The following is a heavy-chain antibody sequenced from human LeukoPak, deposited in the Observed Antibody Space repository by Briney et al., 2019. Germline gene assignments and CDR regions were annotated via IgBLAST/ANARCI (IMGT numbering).Heavy chain of an antibody. CDR2: IIPKYSAS. CDR3: VRPDRIFGVPAAFDA. J-gene: IGHJ3*01. D-gene: IGHD3-3*02. Sequence: ASVKVSCKASGGSFSDYPINWVRQAPGQGLEWLGGIIPKYSASNYAQAFQGRVTITADESTNTVYMEMSGLSPDDTAVYYCVRPDRIFGVPAAFDAWGQGTLVAVSS. V-gene: IGHV1-69*13. CDR1: GGSFSDYP.